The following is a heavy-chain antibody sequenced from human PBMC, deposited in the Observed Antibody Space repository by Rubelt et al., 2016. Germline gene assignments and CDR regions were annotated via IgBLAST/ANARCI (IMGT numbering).Heavy chain of an antibody. V-gene: IGHV1-69*06. J-gene: IGHJ6*02. D-gene: IGHD3-9*01. CDR3: ASPPYDILTGYDYYYGMDV. Sequence: QVQLVQSGAEVKKPGSSVKVSCEASGGTFSSYAISWVRQAPGQGLEWMGGIIPIFGTATYAQKFQGRVTITADKSTSTAYMELSSLRAEDTAVYYCASPPYDILTGYDYYYGMDVWGQGTTVTVSS. CDR1: GGTFSSYA. CDR2: IIPIFGTA.